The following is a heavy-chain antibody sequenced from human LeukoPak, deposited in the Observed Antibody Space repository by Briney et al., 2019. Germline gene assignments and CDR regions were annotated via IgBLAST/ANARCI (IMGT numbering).Heavy chain of an antibody. Sequence: GGSLRLSCAASGFTFSSYSMNWVRQAPGKGLEWISYISSSSSTIYYADSVKGRFTISRDNAKNSLYLQMNSLRAEDTAVYYCARDFDYYDSSGYYREARSDRSGGPSWGQGTLVTVSS. CDR3: ARDFDYYDSSGYYREARSDRSGGPS. CDR1: GFTFSSYS. CDR2: ISSSSSTI. D-gene: IGHD3-22*01. J-gene: IGHJ5*02. V-gene: IGHV3-48*01.